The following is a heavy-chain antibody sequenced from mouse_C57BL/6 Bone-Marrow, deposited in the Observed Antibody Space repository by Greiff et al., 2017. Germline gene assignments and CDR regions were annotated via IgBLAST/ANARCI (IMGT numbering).Heavy chain of an antibody. J-gene: IGHJ3*01. CDR2: ISYDGSN. CDR1: GYSITSGYY. V-gene: IGHV3-6*01. D-gene: IGHD1-1*01. Sequence: EVQLQESGPGLVKPSQSLSLTCSVTGYSITSGYYWNWIRQFPGNKLEWMGYISYDGSNNYNPSLKNRISITRDTSKNQFFLKLNSVTTEDTATYYCARDYYGSSYVAWFAYGGQGTLVTVSA. CDR3: ARDYYGSSYVAWFAY.